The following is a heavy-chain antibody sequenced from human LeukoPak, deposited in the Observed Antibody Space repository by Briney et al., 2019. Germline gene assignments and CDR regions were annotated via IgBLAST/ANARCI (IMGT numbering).Heavy chain of an antibody. D-gene: IGHD1-26*01. J-gene: IGHJ3*01. CDR2: ITGDGGST. Sequence: GGSLRLSCADSGLTFSRNWLHSVRQAPGKGLVWVSLITGDGGSTNYADSVKGRFTISRDNAKNTMNRQMSNVRAEDTAVCARARSTYSECDVGLWGQGTMVTVSS. CDR3: ARSTYSECDVGL. V-gene: IGHV3-74*01. CDR1: GLTFSRNW.